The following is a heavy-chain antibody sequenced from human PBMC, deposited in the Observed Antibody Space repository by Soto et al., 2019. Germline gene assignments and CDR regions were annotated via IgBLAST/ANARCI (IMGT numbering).Heavy chain of an antibody. Sequence: PGGSLRLSCAASGFTFSNYYMTWIRQAPGKGLECLSYISSREGTVYYADSVKGRFTISRDNTKNSLYLHMTTLRDEDTAVYYCARGSASSWHVNRRDYFDPWGQGTLVTVSS. J-gene: IGHJ4*02. CDR3: ARGSASSWHVNRRDYFDP. D-gene: IGHD6-13*01. V-gene: IGHV3-11*01. CDR2: ISSREGTV. CDR1: GFTFSNYY.